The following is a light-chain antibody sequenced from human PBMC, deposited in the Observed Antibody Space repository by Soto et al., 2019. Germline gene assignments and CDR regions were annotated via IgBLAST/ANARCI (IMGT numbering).Light chain of an antibody. CDR1: QSVSSN. CDR3: QENNNWLT. Sequence: EIVMTQSPATLSVSPGERATLSCRASQSVSSNLAWYQQKPGQATRLLIYGASTRATVIPARFSGSRSGTEFTLTIICLQSEVFAVYSSQENNNWLTFGGRPNVDIK. J-gene: IGKJ4*01. CDR2: GAS. V-gene: IGKV3-15*01.